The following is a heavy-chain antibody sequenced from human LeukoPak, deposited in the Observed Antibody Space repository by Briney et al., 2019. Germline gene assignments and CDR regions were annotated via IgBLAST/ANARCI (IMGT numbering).Heavy chain of an antibody. CDR2: IYSSGST. CDR1: GGSISSYY. D-gene: IGHD6-13*01. J-gene: IGHJ3*02. Sequence: PLETLSLTCTVSGGSISSYYWSWIRQPAGKGLEWLGRIYSSGSTNYNPSLNSRVTMSVDTSKNQFSLNLTSVTAADTAVYYCARAPAAAGTGRAFDIWGQGTMVTVSS. CDR3: ARAPAAAGTGRAFDI. V-gene: IGHV4-4*07.